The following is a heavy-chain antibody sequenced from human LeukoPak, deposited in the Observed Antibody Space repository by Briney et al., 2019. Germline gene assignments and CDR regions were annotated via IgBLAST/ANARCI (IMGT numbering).Heavy chain of an antibody. V-gene: IGHV3-64*01. J-gene: IGHJ4*02. CDR3: ARSYALHYFDY. CDR1: GFTFSSYA. Sequence: GGSLRLSCAASGFTFSSYAMHWVRQAPGKGLEYVLAISSNGGSTYYANSVKGRFTISRDNSKNTLYLQMGSLRAEDMAVYYCARSYALHYFDYWGQGTLVTVSS. D-gene: IGHD4-17*01. CDR2: ISSNGGST.